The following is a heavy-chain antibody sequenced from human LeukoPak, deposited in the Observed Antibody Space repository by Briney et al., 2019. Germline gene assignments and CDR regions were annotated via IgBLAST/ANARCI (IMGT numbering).Heavy chain of an antibody. CDR2: INHSGST. J-gene: IGHJ6*02. Sequence: SETLSLTCAVYGGSFSGYYWSWIRQPPGKGLEWIGEINHSGSTNYNPSLKSRVTVSVDTSKNQFSLKLSSVTAADTAVYYCAREVATMMRYYYYGMDVWGQGTTVTVSS. D-gene: IGHD5-12*01. CDR1: GGSFSGYY. CDR3: AREVATMMRYYYYGMDV. V-gene: IGHV4-34*01.